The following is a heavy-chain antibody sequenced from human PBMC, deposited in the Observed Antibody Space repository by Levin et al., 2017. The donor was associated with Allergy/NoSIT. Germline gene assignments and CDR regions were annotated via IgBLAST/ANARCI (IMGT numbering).Heavy chain of an antibody. CDR3: ARAGVEMIDY. J-gene: IGHJ4*02. D-gene: IGHD5-24*01. Sequence: GESLKISCKASGYTFTSYAMNRVRQAPGQGLEWMGWINTNTGNPTYAQGFTGRFVFSLDTSVSTAYLQISSLKAEDTAVYYCARAGVEMIDYWGQGTLVTVSS. V-gene: IGHV7-4-1*02. CDR2: INTNTGNP. CDR1: GYTFTSYA.